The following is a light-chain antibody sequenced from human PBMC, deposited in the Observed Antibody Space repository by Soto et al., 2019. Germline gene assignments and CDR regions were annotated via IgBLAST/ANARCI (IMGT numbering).Light chain of an antibody. CDR2: WAS. J-gene: IGKJ1*01. CDR1: QSVLYSSNNKNY. CDR3: QQYYRPWT. V-gene: IGKV4-1*01. Sequence: DIVMTQSPDSLAVSLGERATINCKSSQSVLYSSNNKNYLAWYQQKPGQPPKLLIYWASTRESGVPDRCSGSGSWTDFTLTISSLQAEDVAVYYCQQYYRPWTFGQGTKVEIK.